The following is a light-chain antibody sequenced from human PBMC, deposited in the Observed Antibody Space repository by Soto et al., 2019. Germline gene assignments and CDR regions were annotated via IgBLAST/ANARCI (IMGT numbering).Light chain of an antibody. CDR3: QQYGSSPPSWT. J-gene: IGKJ1*01. CDR1: RSVSASY. Sequence: ETVLTQSPGTLSLSPGERATLFCRARRSVSASYLAWYQQKPGQAPRLLIYGASSRATGIPDRFSGSGSGTDFTFTISRLEPEDFAVYYCQQYGSSPPSWTFGQGTKVEIK. V-gene: IGKV3-20*01. CDR2: GAS.